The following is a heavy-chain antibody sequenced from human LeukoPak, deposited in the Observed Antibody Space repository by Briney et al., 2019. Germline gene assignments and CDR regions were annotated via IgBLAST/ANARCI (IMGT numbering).Heavy chain of an antibody. CDR3: ARNYYGSGSYWTFDI. D-gene: IGHD3-10*01. J-gene: IGHJ3*02. Sequence: GGPLRLSCAASGFTFSSYSMNWVRQAPGKGLEWVSSISSSSSYIYYADSVKGRFTISRDNAKNSLYLQMNSLRAEDTAVYYCARNYYGSGSYWTFDIWGQGTMVTVSS. CDR1: GFTFSSYS. V-gene: IGHV3-21*01. CDR2: ISSSSSYI.